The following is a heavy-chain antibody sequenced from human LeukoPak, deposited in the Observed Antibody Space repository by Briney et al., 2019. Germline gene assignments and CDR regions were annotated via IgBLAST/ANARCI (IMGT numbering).Heavy chain of an antibody. CDR2: INPNSGGT. CDR3: ARVGVDIVVVPAAIRYYYYMDV. D-gene: IGHD2-2*02. V-gene: IGHV1-2*02. J-gene: IGHJ6*03. CDR1: GYTFTGYY. Sequence: ASVKVSCKASGYTFTGYYMHWVRQAPGQGLEWMGWINPNSGGTNYAQKFQGRVTMTRDTSISTAYMELSRLRSDDTAVYYCARVGVDIVVVPAAIRYYYYMDVWGKGTTVTVSS.